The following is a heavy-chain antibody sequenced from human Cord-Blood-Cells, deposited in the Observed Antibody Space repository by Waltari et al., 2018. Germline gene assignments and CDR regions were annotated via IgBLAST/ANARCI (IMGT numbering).Heavy chain of an antibody. CDR2: IYYSGST. Sequence: QVQLQESGPGLVKPSQTLSLTCTVSSGSISSGGYYWSWIRQHPGKGLEWIGYIYYSGSTYYNPSLKSRVTISVDTSKNQFSLKLSSVTAADTAVYYCARAEIVVVPAANWFDPWGQGTLVTVSS. D-gene: IGHD2-2*01. J-gene: IGHJ5*02. CDR1: SGSISSGGYY. CDR3: ARAEIVVVPAANWFDP. V-gene: IGHV4-31*03.